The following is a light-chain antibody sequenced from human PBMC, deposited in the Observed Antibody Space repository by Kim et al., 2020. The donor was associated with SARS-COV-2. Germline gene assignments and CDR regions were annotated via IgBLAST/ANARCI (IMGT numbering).Light chain of an antibody. Sequence: GDRVTITCRASQGIAHYLAWYQQKPGKVPKLLIDAASTLQSGVPSRFSGSGSGTDLTLTISSLQPEDVATYYCQKYNSAPYTFGQGTKLEI. CDR2: AAS. V-gene: IGKV1-27*01. CDR3: QKYNSAPYT. J-gene: IGKJ2*01. CDR1: QGIAHY.